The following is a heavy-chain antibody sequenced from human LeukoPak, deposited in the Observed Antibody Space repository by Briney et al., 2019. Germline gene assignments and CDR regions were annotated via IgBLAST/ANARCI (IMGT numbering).Heavy chain of an antibody. CDR2: INHSGST. CDR1: GGSFSGYY. V-gene: IGHV4-34*01. Sequence: SETLSLTCAAYGGSFSGYYWSWIRQPPGKGLEWIGEINHSGSTNYNPSLKSRATISVDTSKNQFSLKLSSVTAADTAVYYCARGLGTDKTGYYFDYWGQGTLVTVSS. CDR3: ARGLGTDKTGYYFDY. D-gene: IGHD1-14*01. J-gene: IGHJ4*02.